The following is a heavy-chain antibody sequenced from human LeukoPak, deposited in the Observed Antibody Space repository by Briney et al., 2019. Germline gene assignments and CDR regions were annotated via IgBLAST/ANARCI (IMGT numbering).Heavy chain of an antibody. CDR1: GFTFSSCW. V-gene: IGHV3-66*01. CDR3: ASILRSSSGYYFDY. D-gene: IGHD3-10*01. CDR2: IYSGDTT. Sequence: GGSLRLSCAASGFTFSSCWMSWVRQAPGKGLEWVSVIYSGDTTFYADSVRGKFTISRDNSKNTLYLQMNSLRAEDTAVYYCASILRSSSGYYFDYWGQGTLVTVSS. J-gene: IGHJ4*02.